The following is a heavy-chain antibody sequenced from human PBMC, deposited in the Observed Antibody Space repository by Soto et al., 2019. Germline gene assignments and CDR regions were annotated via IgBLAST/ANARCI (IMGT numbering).Heavy chain of an antibody. J-gene: IGHJ6*03. V-gene: IGHV3-74*01. CDR2: INSDGSST. CDR1: GFTFSSYW. D-gene: IGHD3-3*01. CDR3: ARIFALEAIFGVVIDPYYYMDV. Sequence: GGSLRLSCAASGFTFSSYWMHWVRQAPGKGLVWVSRINSDGSSTSYADSVKGRFTISRDNAKNTLYLQMNSLRAEDTAVYYCARIFALEAIFGVVIDPYYYMDVWGKGTTVTVSS.